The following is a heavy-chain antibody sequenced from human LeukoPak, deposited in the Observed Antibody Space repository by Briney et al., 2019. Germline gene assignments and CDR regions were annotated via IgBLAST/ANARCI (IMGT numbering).Heavy chain of an antibody. CDR2: ISSSSSYI. Sequence: PGGSLRLSCAASGFTFSSYSMNWVRQAPGKGLEWVSSISSSSSYIYYADSVKGRFTISRDNAENSLYLQMNSLRAEDTAVYYCARSHIVVVSAADNWFDPWGQGTLVTVSS. J-gene: IGHJ5*02. V-gene: IGHV3-21*01. CDR1: GFTFSSYS. D-gene: IGHD2-2*01. CDR3: ARSHIVVVSAADNWFDP.